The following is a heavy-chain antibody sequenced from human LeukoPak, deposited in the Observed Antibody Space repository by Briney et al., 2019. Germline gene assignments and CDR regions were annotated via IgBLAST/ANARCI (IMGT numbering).Heavy chain of an antibody. D-gene: IGHD4-17*01. Sequence: GGSLRLSCGASGFTFSSYWMHWVRQAPGKGLVWVSRINSDGSSTSYADSVKDRFTISRDNAKNTLYLQMNSLRAEDTAVYYCASLNHDYGDYVYFDYWGQGTLVTVSS. CDR1: GFTFSSYW. CDR3: ASLNHDYGDYVYFDY. CDR2: INSDGSST. V-gene: IGHV3-74*01. J-gene: IGHJ4*02.